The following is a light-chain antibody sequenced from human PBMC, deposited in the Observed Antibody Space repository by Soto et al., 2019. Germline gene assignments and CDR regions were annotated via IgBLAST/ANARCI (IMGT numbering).Light chain of an antibody. J-gene: IGKJ5*01. CDR3: QQRSDWPIT. Sequence: EIVLTQSPATLSLSPGERATLSSRASQSVSSYLAWYQQKPGQAPRLLIYDASNRATGIPVRFSGSGSGTDFTLTISSLEPEDFAVYYCQQRSDWPITFGQGTRLEIK. V-gene: IGKV3-11*01. CDR1: QSVSSY. CDR2: DAS.